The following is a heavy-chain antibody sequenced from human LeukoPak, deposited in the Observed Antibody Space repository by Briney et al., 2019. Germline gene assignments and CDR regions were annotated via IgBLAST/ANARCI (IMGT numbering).Heavy chain of an antibody. CDR1: GYTFTGYY. CDR3: ARVGITMIAAGDY. D-gene: IGHD3-22*01. CDR2: INPNSGGT. Sequence: PGESLKISCKGSGYTFTGYYMHWVRQAPGQGLEWMGWINPNSGGTNYAQKFQGRVTMTRDTSISTAYMELSRLRSDDTAVYYCARVGITMIAAGDYWGQGTLVTVSS. V-gene: IGHV1-2*02. J-gene: IGHJ4*02.